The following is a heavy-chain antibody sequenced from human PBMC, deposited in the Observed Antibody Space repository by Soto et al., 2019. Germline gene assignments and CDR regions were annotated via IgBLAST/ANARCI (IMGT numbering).Heavy chain of an antibody. CDR2: INGGNGNK. J-gene: IGHJ5*02. D-gene: IGHD3-16*01. CDR3: GGRHVSLDTPYAFDT. CDR1: GYTFTTYA. Sequence: QVQLVQSGAEEKKPGASVKVSCKTSGYTFTTYAIHWVRQAPGQRLEWMGWINGGNGNKKYPQSFQDRVAITRDTSAGTVHMELSSLTSGDTGVYYCGGRHVSLDTPYAFDTWGQGTLVTVSS. V-gene: IGHV1-3*05.